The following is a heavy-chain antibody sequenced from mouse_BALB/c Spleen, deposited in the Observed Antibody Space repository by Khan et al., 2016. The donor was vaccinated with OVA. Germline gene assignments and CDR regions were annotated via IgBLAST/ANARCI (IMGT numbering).Heavy chain of an antibody. Sequence: VQLKESGAELVKSAATVKLTCTVTGLKIKNTYTHYLKQWSQQDMVGSGRYDPYNGNTKSDPKLQGQTTITADTSYNPAYLQLSSLTSEDTTVYYCARMARKWGQGTTLTVSS. CDR2: YDPYNGNT. CDR1: GLKIKNTY. J-gene: IGHJ2*01. V-gene: IGHV14-3*02. CDR3: ARMARK.